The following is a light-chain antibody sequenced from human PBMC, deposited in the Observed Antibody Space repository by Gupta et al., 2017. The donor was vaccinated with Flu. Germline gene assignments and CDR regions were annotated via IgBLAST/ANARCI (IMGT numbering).Light chain of an antibody. Sequence: SYELTQPPSVSVSPGQTASLTCSGDKLGEKYACWYQQKPGQSPVLVIYQDDKRPSGIPERFSGSNSGNTATLTISGTQAMDEADYYCQAWDSSTVVFGGGTKLTVL. CDR1: KLGEKY. CDR2: QDD. J-gene: IGLJ2*01. V-gene: IGLV3-1*01. CDR3: QAWDSSTVV.